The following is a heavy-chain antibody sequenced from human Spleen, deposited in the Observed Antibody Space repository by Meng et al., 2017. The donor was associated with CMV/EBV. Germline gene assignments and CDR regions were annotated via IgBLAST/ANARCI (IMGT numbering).Heavy chain of an antibody. V-gene: IGHV1-18*01. J-gene: IGHJ6*02. CDR1: GYTFTTYG. Sequence: ASVKVSCKASGYTFTTYGISWVRQAPGQGLEWMGWISAYDGDTNYAQTLQGRVTMTTDTSTSTAYMELRSLRSDDTAVYYCARDQSNHSYGMDVWGQGTTVTVSS. CDR2: ISAYDGDT. D-gene: IGHD1-14*01. CDR3: ARDQSNHSYGMDV.